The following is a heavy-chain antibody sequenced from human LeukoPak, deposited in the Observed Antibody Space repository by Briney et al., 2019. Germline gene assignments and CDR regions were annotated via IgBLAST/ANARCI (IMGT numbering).Heavy chain of an antibody. J-gene: IGHJ4*02. D-gene: IGHD3-22*01. CDR2: MYYSGST. CDR1: GGSIRRSSYY. V-gene: IGHV4-39*01. CDR3: ARHRTIYYDSSGYRV. Sequence: PSETLSLTCTVSGGSIRRSSYYWGWIRQPPGKGLEWIGSMYYSGSTYYNPSLKSRVTISVDTSKNQFSLKLSSATAADTAVYYCARHRTIYYDSSGYRVWGQGTLVTVSS.